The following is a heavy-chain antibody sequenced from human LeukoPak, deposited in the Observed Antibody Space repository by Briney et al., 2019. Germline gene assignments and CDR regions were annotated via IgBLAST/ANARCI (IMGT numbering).Heavy chain of an antibody. CDR2: ISAYNGKT. Sequence: ASVKVSCKASGGTFNSYAISWVRQAPGEGVEGMGWISAYNGKTNYAQKLQGRGTITTDKATSKDYMEVRSLRSDDTAVYYCARPRGYDFWSGYYTGKYYFDYWGQGTLVTVSS. CDR3: ARPRGYDFWSGYYTGKYYFDY. D-gene: IGHD3-3*01. CDR1: GGTFNSYA. V-gene: IGHV1-18*01. J-gene: IGHJ4*02.